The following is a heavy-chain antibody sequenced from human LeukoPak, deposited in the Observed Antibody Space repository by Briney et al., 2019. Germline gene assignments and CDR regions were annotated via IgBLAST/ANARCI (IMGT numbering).Heavy chain of an antibody. CDR3: AGGYAYYFDY. CDR1: GGSISSSSYY. Sequence: SETLSLTCTVSGGSISSSSYYWGWIRQPPGKGLEWIGSIYYSGSTYHNPSLKSRVTISVGTSKNQFSLKLSSVTAADTAVYYCAGGYAYYFDYWGQGTLVTVSS. V-gene: IGHV4-39*01. CDR2: IYYSGST. D-gene: IGHD3-16*01. J-gene: IGHJ4*02.